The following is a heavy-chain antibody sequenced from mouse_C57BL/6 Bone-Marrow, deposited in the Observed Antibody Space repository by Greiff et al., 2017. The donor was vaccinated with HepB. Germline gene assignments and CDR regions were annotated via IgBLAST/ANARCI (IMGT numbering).Heavy chain of an antibody. Sequence: VKLMESGPELVKPGGPGKIFCKAFGHAFSSLRMNWVKKRPGKGLEWIGRIYPGDGDNYYNGKFKGKATLTADKSSSTAYMQLSSLTSEDSAVYFCARSRGTTDYFDYWGQGTTLTVSS. D-gene: IGHD1-1*01. J-gene: IGHJ2*01. CDR3: ARSRGTTDYFDY. CDR2: IYPGDGDN. V-gene: IGHV1-82*01. CDR1: GHAFSSLR.